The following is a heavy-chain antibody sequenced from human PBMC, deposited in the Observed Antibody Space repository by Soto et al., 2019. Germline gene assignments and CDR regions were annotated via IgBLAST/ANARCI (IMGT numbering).Heavy chain of an antibody. Sequence: ASVKVSCKASGYIFTSYYIHWVRQAPGQGLEWVGLINPSSGSTDYAQKFQGRLTMTSDTSTSTVFMEMNSLGPDDTAVYFCARDHYDPGWFDPWGQGTLVTVSS. J-gene: IGHJ5*02. V-gene: IGHV1-46*01. CDR3: ARDHYDPGWFDP. D-gene: IGHD3-22*01. CDR1: GYIFTSYY. CDR2: INPSSGST.